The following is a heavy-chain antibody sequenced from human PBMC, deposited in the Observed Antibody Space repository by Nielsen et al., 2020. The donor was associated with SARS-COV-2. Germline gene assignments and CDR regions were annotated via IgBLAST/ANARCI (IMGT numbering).Heavy chain of an antibody. V-gene: IGHV3-21*01. D-gene: IGHD3-10*02. CDR2: ISSSSSYI. CDR3: ASILYGTTTNYGRYYFDY. J-gene: IGHJ4*02. Sequence: VRQAPGKGLEWVSSISSSSSYIYYADSVKGRFTISRDNAKNSLYLQMNSLRAEDTAVYYCASILYGTTTNYGRYYFDYWGQGTLVTVSS.